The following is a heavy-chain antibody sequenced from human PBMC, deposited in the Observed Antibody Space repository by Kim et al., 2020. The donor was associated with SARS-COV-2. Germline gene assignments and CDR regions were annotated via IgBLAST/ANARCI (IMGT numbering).Heavy chain of an antibody. CDR3: VKDFGGPSDS. Sequence: RIINHADSVRGRFTISRDDATNTLYLQMNSRRPDDPAMYYCVKDFGGPSDSWGQGTLVTVSS. CDR2: RII. J-gene: IGHJ4*02. D-gene: IGHD3-16*01. V-gene: IGHV3-74*01.